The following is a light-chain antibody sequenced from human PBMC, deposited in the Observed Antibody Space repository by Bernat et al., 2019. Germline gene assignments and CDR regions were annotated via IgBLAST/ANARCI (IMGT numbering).Light chain of an antibody. CDR3: AAWDDSLNGLV. Sequence: QSVLTQPPSASGTPGQRVTISCSGSSSNIGSNTVNWYQQLPGTGPKLLIYSNNQRPSGVPDRFSGSKSGTSASLAISGLQYEDEADYYCAAWDDSLNGLVFGGGTKLTVL. CDR2: SNN. V-gene: IGLV1-44*01. CDR1: SSNIGSNT. J-gene: IGLJ2*01.